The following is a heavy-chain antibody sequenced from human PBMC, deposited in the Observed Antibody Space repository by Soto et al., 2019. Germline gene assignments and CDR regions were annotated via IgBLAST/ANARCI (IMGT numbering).Heavy chain of an antibody. CDR2: IIPILGIA. V-gene: IGHV1-69*02. CDR3: AGGIAAAGKEYWFDP. CDR1: GGTFSSYT. J-gene: IGHJ5*02. Sequence: ASVKVSCKASGGTFSSYTISWVRQAPGQGLEWMGRIIPILGIANYAQKFQGRVTITADKSTSTTYMELRSLASEDTAVYYCAGGIAAAGKEYWFDPWGQGTLVTVSS. D-gene: IGHD6-13*01.